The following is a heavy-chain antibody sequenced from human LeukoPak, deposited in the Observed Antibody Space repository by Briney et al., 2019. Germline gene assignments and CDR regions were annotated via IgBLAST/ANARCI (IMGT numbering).Heavy chain of an antibody. CDR1: GFTFSSYS. J-gene: IGHJ3*02. Sequence: RSGGSLRLSCAASGFTFSSYSMNWVRQAPGKGLEWVSSISSSSSYIYYADSVKGRFTISRDNAKNSLYLQMNSLRAEDTAVYYCARDGNSGSYLGAFDIWGQGTMVTVSS. V-gene: IGHV3-21*01. CDR2: ISSSSSYI. D-gene: IGHD1-26*01. CDR3: ARDGNSGSYLGAFDI.